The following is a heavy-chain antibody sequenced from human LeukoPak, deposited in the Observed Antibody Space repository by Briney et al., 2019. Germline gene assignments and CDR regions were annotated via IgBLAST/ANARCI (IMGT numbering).Heavy chain of an antibody. V-gene: IGHV1-2*02. CDR1: GYTLTELS. CDR2: INPNSGGT. D-gene: IGHD4-17*01. CDR3: AREKTVTTLGGDAIDI. J-gene: IGHJ3*02. Sequence: ASVKVSCKVSGYTLTELSMHWVRQAPGQGLEWMGWINPNSGGTNYAQKFQGRVTMTRDTSISTAYMELSRLRSDDTAVYYCAREKTVTTLGGDAIDIWGQGTMVTVSS.